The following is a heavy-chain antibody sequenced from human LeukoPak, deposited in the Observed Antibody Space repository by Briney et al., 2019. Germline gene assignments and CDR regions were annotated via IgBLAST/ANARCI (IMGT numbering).Heavy chain of an antibody. D-gene: IGHD5/OR15-5a*01. V-gene: IGHV4-39*01. J-gene: IGHJ3*02. Sequence: PSETPSLTCAVSGDSISNHIYYWDWIRQTPGKGLEWIGAVYYTGNAYYNPSLKSRVTISVDTSDNRFSLHLSSVNAADTAIYYCARLRALSGHRGAFDIWDQGTLVTVSS. CDR1: GDSISNHIYY. CDR3: ARLRALSGHRGAFDI. CDR2: VYYTGNA.